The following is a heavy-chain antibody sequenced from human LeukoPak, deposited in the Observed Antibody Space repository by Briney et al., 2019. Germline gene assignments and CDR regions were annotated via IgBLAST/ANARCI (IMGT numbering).Heavy chain of an antibody. J-gene: IGHJ5*02. CDR1: GGSISSSSYY. D-gene: IGHD3-10*01. V-gene: IGHV4-39*07. CDR3: ARVGDYYGSGSYSPTLYNWFDP. CDR2: IYYSGST. Sequence: SETLSLTCTVSGGSISSSSYYWCWIRQPPGKGLEWIGSIYYSGSTYYNPSLKSRVTISVDTSKNQFSLKLSSVTAADTAVYYCARVGDYYGSGSYSPTLYNWFDPWGQGTLVTVSS.